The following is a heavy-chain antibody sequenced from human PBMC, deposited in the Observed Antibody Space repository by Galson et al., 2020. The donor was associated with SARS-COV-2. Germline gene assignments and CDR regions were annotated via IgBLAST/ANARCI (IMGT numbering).Heavy chain of an antibody. D-gene: IGHD6-19*01. CDR2: IIPIFGTA. V-gene: IGHV1-69*13. CDR3: ARDQESSGWSMRGDY. CDR1: GGTFSSYA. J-gene: IGHJ4*02. Sequence: SVKVSCKASGGTFSSYAISWVRQAPGQGLEWMGGIIPIFGTANYAQKFQGRVTITADESTSTAYMELSNLRSEDTAVYYCARDQESSGWSMRGDYWGQGTLVTVSS.